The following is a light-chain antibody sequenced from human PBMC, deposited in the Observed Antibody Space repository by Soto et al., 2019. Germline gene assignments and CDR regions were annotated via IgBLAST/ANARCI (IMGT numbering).Light chain of an antibody. V-gene: IGLV1-47*01. CDR3: AAWDDSLSVV. Sequence: QSVLTQPPSASGTPGQSVTISCSGSSSNIGSNYVYWYQQLPGTAPKLLIYRNNQRPSGVPDRFSGSKSGTSASLAISGLRSEDEADYYCAAWDDSLSVVFGGGTKVTVL. CDR1: SSNIGSNY. CDR2: RNN. J-gene: IGLJ2*01.